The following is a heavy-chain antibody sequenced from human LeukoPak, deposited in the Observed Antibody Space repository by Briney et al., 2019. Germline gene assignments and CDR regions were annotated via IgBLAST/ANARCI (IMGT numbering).Heavy chain of an antibody. CDR2: IYYSGST. D-gene: IGHD3-22*01. CDR3: ARAAVVAHFDY. V-gene: IGHV4-59*01. J-gene: IGHJ4*02. CDR1: GGSISSYY. Sequence: SETLSLTCTVSGGSISSYYWSWIRQPPGKGLEWIGYIYYSGSTNYNPSLKSRGTISGDTSKKQFSLKLSSVTAADTAVYYCARAAVVAHFDYWGQGTLVTVSS.